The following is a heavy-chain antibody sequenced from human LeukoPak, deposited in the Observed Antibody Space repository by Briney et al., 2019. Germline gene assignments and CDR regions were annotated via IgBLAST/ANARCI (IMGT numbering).Heavy chain of an antibody. D-gene: IGHD3-10*01. V-gene: IGHV3-30*18. Sequence: GRSLRLSCAASGFTFSSYGMHWVRQAPGKGLEWVAVISYDGSNKYYADSVKGRFTISRDNSKNTLYLQMNSLRAEDTAVYYCAKQEAPPGSAYWGQGTLVTVSS. CDR1: GFTFSSYG. CDR3: AKQEAPPGSAY. J-gene: IGHJ4*02. CDR2: ISYDGSNK.